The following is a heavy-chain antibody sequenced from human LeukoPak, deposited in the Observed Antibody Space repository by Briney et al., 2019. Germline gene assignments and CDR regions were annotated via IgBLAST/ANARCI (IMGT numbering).Heavy chain of an antibody. J-gene: IGHJ6*03. CDR3: ARGVTTVSYHYMDV. V-gene: IGHV4-59*01. CDR2: IYYSGST. D-gene: IGHD4-11*01. Sequence: PSETLSLTCTVSGGSISSYYWSWIRQPPGKGLEWIGYIYYSGSTNYNPSLKSRVTISVDTSKNQFSLKLSSVTAADTAVYYCARGVTTVSYHYMDVWGKGTTVTVSS. CDR1: GGSISSYY.